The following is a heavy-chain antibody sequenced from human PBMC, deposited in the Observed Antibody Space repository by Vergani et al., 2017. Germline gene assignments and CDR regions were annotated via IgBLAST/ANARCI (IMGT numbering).Heavy chain of an antibody. V-gene: IGHV3-48*04. Sequence: EVQLVESGGGLVQPGRSLRLSCTASGFTFGDYAMSWFRQAPGKGLEWVSYISSSSSTIYYADSVKGRFTISRDNAKNSLYLQMNSLRAEDTALYYCANLDYAYAFDIWGQGTMVTVSS. J-gene: IGHJ3*02. CDR2: ISSSSSTI. CDR3: ANLDYAYAFDI. CDR1: GFTFGDYA. D-gene: IGHD4-17*01.